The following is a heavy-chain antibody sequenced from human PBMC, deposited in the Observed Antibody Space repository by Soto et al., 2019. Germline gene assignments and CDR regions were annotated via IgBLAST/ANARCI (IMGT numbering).Heavy chain of an antibody. CDR2: VVSIGGST. CDR1: GFSFSSYA. J-gene: IGHJ4*02. Sequence: DVQLLESGGGLVQPEGSLRLSCGASGFSFSSYAMGRARQGPGQGLEWVAVVSIGGSTHYADSVRDRFTISKDNSKNTASLQMNRPAGEDTAVYLCAKRRGAGGHFDYWGQGALVTVSS. V-gene: IGHV3-23*01. CDR3: AKRRGAGGHFDY. D-gene: IGHD1-26*01.